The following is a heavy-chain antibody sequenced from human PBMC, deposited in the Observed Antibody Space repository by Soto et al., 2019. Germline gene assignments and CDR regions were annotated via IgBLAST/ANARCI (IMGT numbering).Heavy chain of an antibody. CDR3: ATASWSGSYYKGYYYYYGMDV. D-gene: IGHD1-26*01. V-gene: IGHV1-24*01. CDR1: GYTLTELS. J-gene: IGHJ6*02. Sequence: ASVKVSCKVSGYTLTELSMHWVRQAPGKGLEWMGGFDPEDGETIYAQKFQGRVTMTEDTSTDTAYMELSSLRSEDTAVYYCATASWSGSYYKGYYYYYGMDVWGQGTTVTV. CDR2: FDPEDGET.